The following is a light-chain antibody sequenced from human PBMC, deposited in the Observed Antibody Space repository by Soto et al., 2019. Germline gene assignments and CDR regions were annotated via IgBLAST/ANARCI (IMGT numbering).Light chain of an antibody. CDR2: WAS. CDR1: QSVLYSSNNKNY. Sequence: DIVMTQSPDSLAVSLGERATINCKSGQSVLYSSNNKNYLAWYQQKPGLPPRVLIYWASTRESGVPDRFSGSGSGTDFTLTINSLQAEDVAVYYCQQYFDAPITFGQGTRLEIK. V-gene: IGKV4-1*01. CDR3: QQYFDAPIT. J-gene: IGKJ5*01.